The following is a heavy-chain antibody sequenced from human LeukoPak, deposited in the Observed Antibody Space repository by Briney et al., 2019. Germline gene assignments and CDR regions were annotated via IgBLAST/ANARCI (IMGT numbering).Heavy chain of an antibody. CDR3: SRESPGTTISH. CDR1: GGSISSANYY. V-gene: IGHV4-39*07. CDR2: VYNSGST. J-gene: IGHJ4*02. D-gene: IGHD1-1*01. Sequence: SETLSLTCTVSGGSISSANYYWGWIRQPPGKGLEWIGSVYNSGSTYYNPSLKSRVIVSLAMSQNQFSLRLTSVTAADTAVYYCSRESPGTTISHWGQGTLVTVSS.